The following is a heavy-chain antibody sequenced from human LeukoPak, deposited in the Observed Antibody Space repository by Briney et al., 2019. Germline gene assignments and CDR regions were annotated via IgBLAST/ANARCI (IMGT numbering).Heavy chain of an antibody. CDR3: AKGLYYYDSSGYLGFDY. D-gene: IGHD3-22*01. CDR2: ISGSGGST. Sequence: QTGGSLRLSCAASGFTFSSYAMSWVRQAPGKGLEWVSAISGSGGSTYYADSVKGRFTISRDNSKNTLYLQMNSLRAEDTAVYYCAKGLYYYDSSGYLGFDYWGQGTLVTVSS. CDR1: GFTFSSYA. J-gene: IGHJ4*02. V-gene: IGHV3-23*01.